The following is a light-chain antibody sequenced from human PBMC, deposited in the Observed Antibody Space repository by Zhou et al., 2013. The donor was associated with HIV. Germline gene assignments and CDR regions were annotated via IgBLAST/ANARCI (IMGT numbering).Light chain of an antibody. J-gene: IGKJ4*01. V-gene: IGKV1-39*01. CDR3: QQSYTIPLI. Sequence: DIQMTQSPSSLSASVGDRVTITCRASQSISSYLNWYQQKPGKAPKLLIYAASSLQSGVPSRFSGGGSGTDFTLTISTLQPEDFATYFCQQSYTIPLIFGGGTKVDIK. CDR1: QSISSY. CDR2: AAS.